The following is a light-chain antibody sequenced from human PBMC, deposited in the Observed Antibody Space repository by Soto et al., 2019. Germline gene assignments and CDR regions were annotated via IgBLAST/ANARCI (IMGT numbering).Light chain of an antibody. CDR3: QQYGSSPLA. V-gene: IGKV3-20*01. CDR1: QSIDSSY. CDR2: ASS. J-gene: IGKJ4*01. Sequence: EIVLTQFPGTLSLAPGESVTLSCRASQSIDSSYLGWYQQKPGQAPRLLVFASSNRATGDPDRFSGSGSGTDFTLNISRLELDDFAVYYCQQYGSSPLAFGGGTRVEIK.